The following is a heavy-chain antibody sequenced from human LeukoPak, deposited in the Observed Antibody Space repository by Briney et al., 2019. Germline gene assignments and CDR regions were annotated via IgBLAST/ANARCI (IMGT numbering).Heavy chain of an antibody. CDR1: GGSISSYY. D-gene: IGHD5-12*01. J-gene: IGHJ4*02. CDR3: AAQPWGGYSGYEFDY. Sequence: SETLSLTCTVSGGSISSYYWSWIRQPAGKGLEWIGRIYTSGSTNYNPSLQSRVTMSVDTSKHQFSLKLSSVTSAATPAYYCAAQPWGGYSGYEFDYWGQGTLVTVSS. V-gene: IGHV4-4*07. CDR2: IYTSGST.